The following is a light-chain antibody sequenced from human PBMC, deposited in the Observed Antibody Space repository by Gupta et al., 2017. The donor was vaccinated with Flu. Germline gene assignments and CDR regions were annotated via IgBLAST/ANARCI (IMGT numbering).Light chain of an antibody. V-gene: IGLV1-51*02. Sequence: STSNIGNNYACCYQQPPGTAPNLLIYENNKRPSGIAGRFSGSKSGTSATLAIAGLQTGDEADYYCGTWDSTLSTGVFGGGTKLTV. CDR1: TSNIGNNY. CDR3: GTWDSTLSTGV. CDR2: ENN. J-gene: IGLJ3*02.